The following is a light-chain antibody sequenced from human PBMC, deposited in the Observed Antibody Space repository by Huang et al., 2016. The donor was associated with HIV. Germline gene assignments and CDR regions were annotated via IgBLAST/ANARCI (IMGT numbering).Light chain of an antibody. V-gene: IGKV1-39*01. J-gene: IGKJ1*01. CDR2: GAS. CDR1: QSIGNY. Sequence: DIQMTQSPSSLSASVGDRVTVTCRASQSIGNYLNWYQQKPGKAPKLLIYGASSLQSGVPSRFSGSGSGTVFILSITRLQPEDFATYYCQQSYNSWTFGQGTKVDIK. CDR3: QQSYNSWT.